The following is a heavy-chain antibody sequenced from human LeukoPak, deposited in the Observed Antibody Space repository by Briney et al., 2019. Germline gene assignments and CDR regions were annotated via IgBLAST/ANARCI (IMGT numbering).Heavy chain of an antibody. CDR3: ARGPDCSGGSCYLSYYYMDV. CDR1: GGSFSGYY. V-gene: IGHV4-34*01. CDR2: INHSGST. Sequence: SETQSLTCAVYGGSFSGYYWSWIRQPPGKGLEWIGEINHSGSTNYNPSLKSRVTISVDTSKNQFSLKLSSVTAADTAVYYCARGPDCSGGSCYLSYYYMDVWGKGTTVTVSS. J-gene: IGHJ6*03. D-gene: IGHD2-15*01.